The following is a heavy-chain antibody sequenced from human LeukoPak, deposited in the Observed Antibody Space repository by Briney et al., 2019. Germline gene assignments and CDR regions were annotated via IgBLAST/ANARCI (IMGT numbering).Heavy chain of an antibody. CDR3: ARGSDPIVVVPTAFDY. J-gene: IGHJ4*02. D-gene: IGHD2-2*01. Sequence: SETLSLTCTVSGGSISSYYWSWIRQPPGKGLEWIGYINYSGSTNYNPSLKSRVTISVDTSKNQFSLKLRSVSAADTAVYYCARGSDPIVVVPTAFDYWGQGTLVTVSS. CDR1: GGSISSYY. CDR2: INYSGST. V-gene: IGHV4-59*01.